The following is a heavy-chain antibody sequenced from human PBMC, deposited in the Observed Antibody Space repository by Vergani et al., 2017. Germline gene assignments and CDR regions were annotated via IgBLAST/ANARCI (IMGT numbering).Heavy chain of an antibody. CDR3: AKAAAYNWNYYFDY. CDR2: ISYDGSNK. CDR1: GFTFSSYG. V-gene: IGHV3-30*18. Sequence: QVQLVESGGGVVQPGRSLRLSCAASGFTFSSYGMHWVRQAPGKGLEWVAVISYDGSNKYYADSVKGRFTISRDNSKNTLYLQMNSLRAEDTAVYYCAKAAAYNWNYYFDYWGQGTLVTVSS. D-gene: IGHD1-7*01. J-gene: IGHJ4*02.